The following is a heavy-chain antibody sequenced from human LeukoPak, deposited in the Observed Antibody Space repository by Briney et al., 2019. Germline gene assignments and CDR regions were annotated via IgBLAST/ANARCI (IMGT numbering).Heavy chain of an antibody. CDR2: IYHGGST. J-gene: IGHJ4*02. CDR1: GGSISSNNW. Sequence: SETLSLTCAVSGGSISSNNWWSWVRQPPGKGLEWIGEIYHGGSTNYKSSLKSRVTISVDKSKIQFSLKLSAVTAADTAVYYCARLTGYTIEDYFDYWGQGTLVTVSS. D-gene: IGHD3-9*01. V-gene: IGHV4-4*02. CDR3: ARLTGYTIEDYFDY.